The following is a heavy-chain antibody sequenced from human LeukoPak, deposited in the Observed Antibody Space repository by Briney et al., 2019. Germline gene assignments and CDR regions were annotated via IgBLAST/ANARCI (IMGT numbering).Heavy chain of an antibody. CDR2: INPNSGGT. Sequence: ASVKVSCKASGYTFTGYYMHWVRQAPGQGLEWMGWINPNSGGTNYAQKFQGRVTMTRDTSISTAYMELSRLRSDDTAVYYCARFSPIYYDSSGYASDIWGQGTMVTVSS. D-gene: IGHD3-22*01. CDR3: ARFSPIYYDSSGYASDI. CDR1: GYTFTGYY. V-gene: IGHV1-2*02. J-gene: IGHJ3*02.